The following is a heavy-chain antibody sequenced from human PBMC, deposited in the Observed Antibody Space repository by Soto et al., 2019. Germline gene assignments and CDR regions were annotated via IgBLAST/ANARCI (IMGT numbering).Heavy chain of an antibody. V-gene: IGHV4-31*03. CDR3: ARHPSASGDAFEI. D-gene: IGHD6-13*01. J-gene: IGHJ3*02. CDR2: IYYSGST. Sequence: SETLSLTCTVSGGSIISCGYYWSWIRQHPGKGLEWIGYIYYSGSTYYNPSLKSRVTMSVDTSENQVSLELRSVTAADTAVYYCARHPSASGDAFEIWGRGTMVTVSS. CDR1: GGSIISCGYY.